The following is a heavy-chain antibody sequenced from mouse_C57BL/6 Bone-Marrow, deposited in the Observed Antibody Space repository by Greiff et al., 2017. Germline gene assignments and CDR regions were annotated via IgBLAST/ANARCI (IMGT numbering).Heavy chain of an antibody. J-gene: IGHJ2*01. CDR2: INPSTGGT. D-gene: IGHD2-4*01. CDR1: GYSFTGYY. Sequence: VQLQQSGPELVKPGASVKISCKASGYSFTGYYMNWVKQSPEKSLEWIGEINPSTGGTTYNQKFKAKATLTVDKSSSTAYMQLHSLTSEDSAVYYCARTYYDYDLYYFDYWGQGTTLTVSS. V-gene: IGHV1-42*01. CDR3: ARTYYDYDLYYFDY.